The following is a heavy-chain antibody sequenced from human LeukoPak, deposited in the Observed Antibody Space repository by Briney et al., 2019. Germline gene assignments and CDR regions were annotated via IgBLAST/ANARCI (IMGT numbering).Heavy chain of an antibody. Sequence: ASVKVSCKASGYTFTSYDINWVRQATGQGLEWMEWMNPNSGNTGYAQKFQGRVTMTRNTSISTAYMELSSLRSEDTAVYYCARARTMVVTNVGYWGQGTLVTVSS. V-gene: IGHV1-8*01. D-gene: IGHD4/OR15-4a*01. CDR3: ARARTMVVTNVGY. CDR1: GYTFTSYD. J-gene: IGHJ4*02. CDR2: MNPNSGNT.